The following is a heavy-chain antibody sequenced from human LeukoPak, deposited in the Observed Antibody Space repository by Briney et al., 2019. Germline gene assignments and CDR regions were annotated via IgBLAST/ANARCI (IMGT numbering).Heavy chain of an antibody. J-gene: IGHJ5*02. CDR3: AREERFLEWLPNWFDP. CDR2: IYDSGST. Sequence: KTSETLSLTCTVSGGSISSYYWSWIRQPPGKGLEWIGYIYDSGSTNYNPSLKSRVTISVDTSKNQFSLKLSSVTAADTAVYYCAREERFLEWLPNWFDPWGQGTLVTVSS. D-gene: IGHD3-3*01. CDR1: GGSISSYY. V-gene: IGHV4-59*12.